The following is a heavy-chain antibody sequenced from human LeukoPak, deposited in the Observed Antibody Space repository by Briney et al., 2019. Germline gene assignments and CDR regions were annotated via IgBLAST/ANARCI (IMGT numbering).Heavy chain of an antibody. CDR3: ARGEHYDILTGYYF. CDR2: IIPIFGTA. CDR1: GYTFTGYY. Sequence: ASVKVSCKASGYTFTGYYMHWVRQAPGQGLEWMGGIIPIFGTANYAQKFQGRVTITADESTSTAYMELSSLRSEDTAVYYCARGEHYDILTGYYFWGQGTLVTVSS. J-gene: IGHJ4*02. D-gene: IGHD3-9*01. V-gene: IGHV1-69*13.